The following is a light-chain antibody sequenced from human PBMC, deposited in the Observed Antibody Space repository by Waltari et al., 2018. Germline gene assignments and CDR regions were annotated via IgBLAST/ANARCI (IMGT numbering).Light chain of an antibody. CDR3: CSFTSSSTWV. J-gene: IGLJ3*02. V-gene: IGLV2-14*03. CDR1: TSDLRGYNS. Sequence: QSALTQPASVSGSPGQSITISCTGTTSDLRGYNSVSWYQQHPGKAPKLIIFDVSSRPSGVSNRFSGSKSANTASLIISGLQAEDEADYYCCSFTSSSTWVFGGGTKLTVL. CDR2: DVS.